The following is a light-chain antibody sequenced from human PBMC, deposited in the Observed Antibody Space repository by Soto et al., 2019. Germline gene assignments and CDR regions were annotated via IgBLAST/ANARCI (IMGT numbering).Light chain of an antibody. CDR1: SSDIGGYNH. CDR2: EVS. Sequence: ALTQPASVSGSPGQSITISCTGTSSDIGGYNHVSWYQQHPGKAPKLMIYEVSDRPSGVSFRFSGSKSGNTASLTISGLQAEDEADYYCSSYTSSDTYVFGSGTKVTVL. V-gene: IGLV2-14*01. J-gene: IGLJ1*01. CDR3: SSYTSSDTYV.